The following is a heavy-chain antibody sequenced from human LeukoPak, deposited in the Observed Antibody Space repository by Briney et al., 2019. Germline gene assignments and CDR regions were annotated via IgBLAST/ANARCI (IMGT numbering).Heavy chain of an antibody. J-gene: IGHJ4*02. CDR1: GITFSNSS. D-gene: IGHD2-21*01. V-gene: IGHV3-15*01. CDR2: IRSQTDGVKT. Sequence: GGSLRLSCAASGITFSNSSVSWVRQAPGKGLEWVGRIRSQTDGVKTDYAAPVRVRFTISRDGSKNTLYLQMNSLKTEDTAVYYCSATKHWGQGTLVTVSS. CDR3: SATKH.